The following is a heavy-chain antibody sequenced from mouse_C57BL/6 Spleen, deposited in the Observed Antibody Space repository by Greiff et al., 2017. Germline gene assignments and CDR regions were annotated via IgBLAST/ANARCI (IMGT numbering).Heavy chain of an antibody. J-gene: IGHJ2*01. CDR2: INPGSGGT. Sequence: VKLQESGAELVRPGTSVKVSCKASGYAFTNYLIEWVKQRPGQGLEWIGVINPGSGGTNYNEKFKGKATLTADKSSSTAYMQLSSLTSEDSAVYFCARGSSYGYWGQGTTLTVSS. V-gene: IGHV1-54*01. CDR3: ARGSSYGY. D-gene: IGHD1-1*01. CDR1: GYAFTNYL.